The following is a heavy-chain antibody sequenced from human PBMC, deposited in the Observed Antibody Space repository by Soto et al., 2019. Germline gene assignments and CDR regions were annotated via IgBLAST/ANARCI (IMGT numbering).Heavy chain of an antibody. J-gene: IGHJ5*02. CDR2: ISYDGSNK. CDR1: GFPFSSYA. Sequence: GGSLRLSCGASGFPFSSYAMHWVRQAPGKGLEWVAVISYDGSNKYYADSVKGRFTISRDNSKNTLYLQMNSLRAEDTAVYYCARVRGYSYGRFDPWGQGTLVTVSS. V-gene: IGHV3-30-3*01. CDR3: ARVRGYSYGRFDP. D-gene: IGHD5-18*01.